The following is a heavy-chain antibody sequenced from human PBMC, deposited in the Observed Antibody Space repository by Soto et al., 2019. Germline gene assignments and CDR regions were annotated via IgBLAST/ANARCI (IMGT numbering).Heavy chain of an antibody. CDR3: ARYPKPIAGFADYWYFDF. CDR1: GFSFSNYA. D-gene: IGHD6-13*01. J-gene: IGHJ2*01. Sequence: EVQLLESGGGLVQPGGSLRLSCAASGFSFSNYAMSWARQTPGKGLEWVSSISGNGDSTFSADSVKGRSIISRDNSKNTLYLPMNSLSVDDTALYYCARYPKPIAGFADYWYFDFWGRGNLVTVSS. V-gene: IGHV3-23*01. CDR2: ISGNGDST.